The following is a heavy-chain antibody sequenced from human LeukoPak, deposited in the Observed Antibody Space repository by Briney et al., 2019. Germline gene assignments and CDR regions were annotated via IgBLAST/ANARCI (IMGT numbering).Heavy chain of an antibody. V-gene: IGHV4-31*03. CDR2: IYYSGST. Sequence: SQTLSLTCTVSGGSISSGGYYWSWIRRHPGKGLEWIGYIYYSGSTYYNPSLKSRVTISVDTSKNQFSLKLSSVTAADTAVYYCARAGGGVYDSSEMGFDPWGQGTLVTVSS. D-gene: IGHD3-22*01. CDR3: ARAGGGVYDSSEMGFDP. J-gene: IGHJ5*02. CDR1: GGSISSGGYY.